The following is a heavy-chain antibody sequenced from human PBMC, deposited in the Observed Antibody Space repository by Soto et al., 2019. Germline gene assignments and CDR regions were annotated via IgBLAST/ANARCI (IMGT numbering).Heavy chain of an antibody. CDR3: AKSRGGSSWYEGDS. J-gene: IGHJ4*02. Sequence: QVQLVESGGGVVQPGRSLRLSSAASGFTFSSYGMHWVRQAPGKGLEWVAVISYAGDYQYYADSVKGRFTISRDNSKNTLYLQMNTLRPEDTAVYFCAKSRGGSSWYEGDSWGQGTLVTVSS. D-gene: IGHD6-13*01. CDR2: ISYAGDYQ. CDR1: GFTFSSYG. V-gene: IGHV3-30*18.